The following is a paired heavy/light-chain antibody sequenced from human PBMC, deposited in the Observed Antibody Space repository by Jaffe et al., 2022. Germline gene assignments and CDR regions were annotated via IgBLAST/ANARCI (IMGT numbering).Light chain of an antibody. CDR2: QDT. CDR3: QTWGTSTVV. V-gene: IGLV3-1*01. J-gene: IGLJ2*01. CDR1: NLGDKH. Sequence: SYELIQSPSVSVSPGQTASISCSGDNLGDKHTSWYQQRPGHSPVLVIYQDTQRPSGIPERFSGSNSGNTATLTISGAQAMDEADYYCQTWGTSTVVFGGGTKLTVL.
Heavy chain of an antibody. CDR2: LYWTDHT. CDR3: VHRRMNLVQGIEAFDH. V-gene: IGHV2-5*01. J-gene: IGHJ1*01. CDR1: GFSFDISGVG. D-gene: IGHD3-10*01. Sequence: QITLKESGPTLVKPTQTLTLTCTFSGFSFDISGVGVGWIRQPPGKALEWLALLYWTDHTRYSPSLKSRLTIIKDTSKNQVVLTMTNMDPMDTATYYCVHRRMNLVQGIEAFDHWGQGTLVSVSA.